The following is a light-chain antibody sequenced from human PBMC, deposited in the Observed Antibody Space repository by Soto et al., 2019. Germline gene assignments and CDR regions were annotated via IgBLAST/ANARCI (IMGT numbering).Light chain of an antibody. CDR3: QQYDGPPLT. V-gene: IGKV3-20*01. CDR2: ATS. J-gene: IGKJ3*01. Sequence: EIVMTQSPATLSVSPWERATLSCRASQSVSRTYLAWYQQKPVQAPRLLIYATSSRATGIPDRFSGSGSGTDFTLTINRLEPEDSAVYFCQQYDGPPLTFGPGTKVDIK. CDR1: QSVSRTY.